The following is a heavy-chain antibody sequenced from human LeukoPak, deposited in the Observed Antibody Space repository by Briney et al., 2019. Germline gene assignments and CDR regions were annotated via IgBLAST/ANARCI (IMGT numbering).Heavy chain of an antibody. J-gene: IGHJ4*02. D-gene: IGHD3-3*01. CDR2: ISYDGSNK. V-gene: IGHV3-30-3*01. CDR1: GFTFTNYA. Sequence: GGSLRLSCAASGFTFTNYAMIWVRQAPGKGLEWVAVISYDGSNKYYADSVKGRFTISRDNSKNTLYLQMNSLRAEDTAVYYCARDSVDGDFWSGYQAYWGQGTLVTVSS. CDR3: ARDSVDGDFWSGYQAY.